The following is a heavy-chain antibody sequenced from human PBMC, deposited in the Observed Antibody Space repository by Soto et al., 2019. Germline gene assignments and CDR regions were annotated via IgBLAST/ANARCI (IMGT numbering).Heavy chain of an antibody. D-gene: IGHD1-7*01. J-gene: IGHJ4*02. Sequence: SETLSLTCTVSGTSISSSNYYWGWIRQPPGKGLEWIGTISYSGTAYYNPSLQSRVTMSADTSKDHFSLKLTSVTAADTAVYYCARRNRNSGGDYFDYWGQGTLVTVSS. CDR2: ISYSGTA. CDR1: GTSISSSNYY. CDR3: ARRNRNSGGDYFDY. V-gene: IGHV4-39*02.